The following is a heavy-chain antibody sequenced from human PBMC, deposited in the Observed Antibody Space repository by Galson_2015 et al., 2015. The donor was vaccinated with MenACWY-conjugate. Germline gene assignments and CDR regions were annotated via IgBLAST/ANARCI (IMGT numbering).Heavy chain of an antibody. J-gene: IGHJ4*02. CDR1: GFTFSTYA. Sequence: SLRLPCAASGFTFSTYAMSWVRQAPGKGLEWVSTISDRVGTTYYADSVKGRFTISRDNSKNTLYLQMNSLRAEDTAVYYCAKNVIVEVEAGTGFRYFDFWGQGTLVTVSS. V-gene: IGHV3-23*01. CDR2: ISDRVGTT. D-gene: IGHD6-19*01. CDR3: AKNVIVEVEAGTGFRYFDF.